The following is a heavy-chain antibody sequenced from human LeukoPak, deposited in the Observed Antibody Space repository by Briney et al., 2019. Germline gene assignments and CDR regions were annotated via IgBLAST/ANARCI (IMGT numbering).Heavy chain of an antibody. Sequence: GGSLRLSCAASGFTFSGSAMHWVRRASGKGLEWVGRIRSKANSYATAYAASVKGRFTISRDDSKNTAYLQMNSLKTEDTAVYYCTSDSRGYSYVGYMDVWGKGTTVTVSS. J-gene: IGHJ6*03. CDR2: IRSKANSYAT. CDR3: TSDSRGYSYVGYMDV. D-gene: IGHD5-18*01. CDR1: GFTFSGSA. V-gene: IGHV3-73*01.